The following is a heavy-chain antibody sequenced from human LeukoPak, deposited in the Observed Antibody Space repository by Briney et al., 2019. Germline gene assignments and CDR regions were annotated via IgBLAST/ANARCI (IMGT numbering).Heavy chain of an antibody. V-gene: IGHV3-11*03. D-gene: IGHD3-10*01. Sequence: SLRLSCAASGFTAGDYYMSWIRQAPGKGREWVSYISGSSSLTKYEDSVKGRFTISRDNAKNSMYLQMSSLSAEDTAVYYCARWFGSGSYYGYWGQGTLVTVSS. J-gene: IGHJ4*02. CDR1: GFTAGDYY. CDR3: ARWFGSGSYYGY. CDR2: ISGSSSLT.